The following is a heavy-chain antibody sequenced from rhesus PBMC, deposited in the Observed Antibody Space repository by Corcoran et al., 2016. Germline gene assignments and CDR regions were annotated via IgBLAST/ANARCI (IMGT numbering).Heavy chain of an antibody. Sequence: EVQLVESGGGWVQPGGSLRLSCAASGFTFSRYGMSWVRQAPGKGLECVSSISSASSYIYYADSVKGRFTISRDNAKNSLSLQMNSLRAEDTAVYYCTANVLQYLDWLLSFDYWGQGVLVTVSS. CDR3: TANVLQYLDWLLSFDY. V-gene: IGHV3S16*01. D-gene: IGHD3-3*01. CDR1: GFTFSRYG. J-gene: IGHJ4*01. CDR2: ISSASSYI.